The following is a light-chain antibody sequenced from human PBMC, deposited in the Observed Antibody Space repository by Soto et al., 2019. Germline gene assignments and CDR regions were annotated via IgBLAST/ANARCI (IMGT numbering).Light chain of an antibody. CDR2: DTS. CDR3: QQREHWPPIT. Sequence: EIVLTQSPGTLSLSPGERATLSCMASQSVSSSFLAWYQQKPGQAPRLLIYDTSNRATGIPARFSGSGSGTDFTLTISSLEPEDFAVYYCQQREHWPPITFGQGTRLEIK. CDR1: QSVSSSF. J-gene: IGKJ5*01. V-gene: IGKV3D-20*02.